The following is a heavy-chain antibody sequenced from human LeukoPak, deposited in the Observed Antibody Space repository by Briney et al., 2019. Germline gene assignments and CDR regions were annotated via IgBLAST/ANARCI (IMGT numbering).Heavy chain of an antibody. CDR3: ARGRTVRGVIKFYYYMDV. J-gene: IGHJ6*03. D-gene: IGHD3-10*01. CDR2: INCSGST. CDR1: GGSFSGYY. Sequence: PSETLSLTCAVYGGSFSGYYWSWIRQPPGKGLEWIGEINCSGSTNHNPSLKSRVTISVDTSKNQFSLKLSSVTAADTAVYYCARGRTVRGVIKFYYYMDVWGKGTTVTVSS. V-gene: IGHV4-34*01.